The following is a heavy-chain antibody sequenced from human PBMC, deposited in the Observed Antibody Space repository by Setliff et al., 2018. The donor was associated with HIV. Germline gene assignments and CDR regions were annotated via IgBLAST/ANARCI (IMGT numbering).Heavy chain of an antibody. CDR2: VRGIAYGGTT. CDR1: GFSIDDYA. Sequence: PGGSLRLSCTASGFSIDDYAMYWFRQAPWRGLEWVGLVRGIAYGGTTEYAASVRGRFTISRDDSKNIAYLQMNSLKTEDTAVYFCTRDGGGDYGVYAPDYWGQGTLVTVSS. V-gene: IGHV3-49*03. D-gene: IGHD4-17*01. J-gene: IGHJ4*02. CDR3: TRDGGGDYGVYAPDY.